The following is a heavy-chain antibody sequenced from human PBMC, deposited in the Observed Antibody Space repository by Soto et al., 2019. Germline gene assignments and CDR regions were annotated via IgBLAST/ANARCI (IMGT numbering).Heavy chain of an antibody. Sequence: EMQLVESGGGLVQPGGSLRLSCAASGFTFSDSWMNWVRQAPGKGLEWVANIKADGSEKYYVDSVKGRFTISRDNAKNPLYLKRDGRRAEDRAVYYCATPGGVRDPLRGWGREPLVTVPS. CDR1: GFTFSDSW. D-gene: IGHD1-1*01. CDR3: ATPGGVRDPLRG. CDR2: IKADGSEK. V-gene: IGHV3-7*02. J-gene: IGHJ4*02.